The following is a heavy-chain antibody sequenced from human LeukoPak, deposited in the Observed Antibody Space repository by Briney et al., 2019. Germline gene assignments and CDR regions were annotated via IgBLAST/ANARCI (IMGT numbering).Heavy chain of an antibody. CDR3: ARILTYSYGLDY. CDR1: GFSFSSSW. D-gene: IGHD5-18*01. Sequence: GGSLRLXRAASGFSFSSSWMTWVGHAPGEGLEWVAKIKEDEREIYYVDSVKGRFTASRDNAKSSLYLQMNSLRAEDTAVYYCARILTYSYGLDYWGPGILVTVSS. V-gene: IGHV3-7*01. J-gene: IGHJ4*02. CDR2: IKEDEREI.